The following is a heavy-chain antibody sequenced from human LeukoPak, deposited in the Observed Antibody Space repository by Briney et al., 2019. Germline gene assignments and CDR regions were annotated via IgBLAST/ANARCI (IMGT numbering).Heavy chain of an antibody. V-gene: IGHV3-66*01. CDR3: AKERRDVRYDILTGYYYFDY. CDR2: IFSGGST. CDR1: GFTVSSNY. J-gene: IGHJ4*02. Sequence: GGSLRLSCAASGFTVSSNYMSWVRQAPGKGLEWVSVIFSGGSTYYADSVKGRFTISRDNSKNTLYLQMNSLRAEDTAVYYCAKERRDVRYDILTGYYYFDYWGQGTLVTVSS. D-gene: IGHD3-9*01.